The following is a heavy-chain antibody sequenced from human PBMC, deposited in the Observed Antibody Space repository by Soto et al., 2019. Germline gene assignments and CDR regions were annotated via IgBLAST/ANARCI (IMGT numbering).Heavy chain of an antibody. CDR3: ARVYAYYFDY. D-gene: IGHD2-8*01. Sequence: PSETLSLTCTVSGGSISSGGYYWSWIRQPPGKGLEWIGYIYYSGSTNYNPSLKSRVTISVDTSKNQFSLKLSSVTAADTAVYYCARVYAYYFDYWGQGTLVTVS. J-gene: IGHJ4*02. CDR2: IYYSGST. V-gene: IGHV4-61*08. CDR1: GGSISSGGYY.